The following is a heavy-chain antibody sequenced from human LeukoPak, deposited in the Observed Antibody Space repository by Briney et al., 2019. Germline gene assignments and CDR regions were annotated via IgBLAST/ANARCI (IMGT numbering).Heavy chain of an antibody. D-gene: IGHD1-1*01. CDR3: ARYPRRSGDAFDI. CDR2: IIPIFGTA. Sequence: GASVKVSCKASGGTFSSYAISWVRQAPGQGLEWMGGIIPIFGTANYAQKFQGRVTITADESTSTAYMELSSLRSEDTAVYYCARYPRRSGDAFDIWGQGTMVTVSS. CDR1: GGTFSSYA. V-gene: IGHV1-69*13. J-gene: IGHJ3*02.